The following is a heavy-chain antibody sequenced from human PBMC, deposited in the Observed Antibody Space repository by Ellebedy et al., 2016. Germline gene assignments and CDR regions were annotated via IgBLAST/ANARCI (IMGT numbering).Heavy chain of an antibody. CDR1: GYTFTSYD. D-gene: IGHD3-10*01. J-gene: IGHJ4*02. CDR3: AETSVYYYGSGSYYFNY. V-gene: IGHV1-8*01. CDR2: MNPDSGNT. Sequence: ASVKVSCXASGYTFTSYDINWVRQAPGQGLEWMGWMNPDSGNTGYAQKFQGRVTMTRNTSISTAYMELSSLRSGDTAVYYCAETSVYYYGSGSYYFNYWGQGTLVTVSS.